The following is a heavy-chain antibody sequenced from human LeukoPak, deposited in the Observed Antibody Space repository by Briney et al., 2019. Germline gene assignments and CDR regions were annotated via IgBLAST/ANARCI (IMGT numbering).Heavy chain of an antibody. CDR2: ISSSGSTI. V-gene: IGHV3-48*03. CDR1: GFTFGTYE. CDR3: ARAGEGYSSSWYYFDY. J-gene: IGHJ4*02. D-gene: IGHD6-13*01. Sequence: PGGSLRLSCAASGFTFGTYEINWVRQAPGKGLEWVSYISSSGSTIYYADSVKGRFTISRDNAKNSLYLQMNSLRAEDTAVYYCARAGEGYSSSWYYFDYWGQGTLVTVSS.